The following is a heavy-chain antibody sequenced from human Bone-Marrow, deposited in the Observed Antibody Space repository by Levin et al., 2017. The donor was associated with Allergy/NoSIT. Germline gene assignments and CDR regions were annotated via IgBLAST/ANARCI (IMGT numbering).Heavy chain of an antibody. Sequence: GGSLRLSCAASGFTFSNAWMSWVRQAPGKGLEWVGRIKRKTDGGTTDYAVPVRGRFTISRDDSRNTVDLQMNSLKTDDTGVYYCVWFGDFAWGQGTLVTVSS. CDR1: GFTFSNAW. V-gene: IGHV3-15*01. CDR3: VWFGDFA. D-gene: IGHD3-10*01. J-gene: IGHJ5*02. CDR2: IKRKTDGGTT.